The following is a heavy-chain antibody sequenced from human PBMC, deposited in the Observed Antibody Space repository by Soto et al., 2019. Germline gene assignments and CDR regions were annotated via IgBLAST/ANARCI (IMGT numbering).Heavy chain of an antibody. CDR1: GYTFTGYF. Sequence: GASVKVSCKASGYTFTGYFMHWVRQAPGQGLEWMGWINPNSGDTNYAQKFQGRVTMTRDTSTNTASMDLSRLSSDDTAVYFCARVSIYYDSTGALDYWGQGTLVTVSS. CDR3: ARVSIYYDSTGALDY. D-gene: IGHD3-22*01. V-gene: IGHV1-2*02. CDR2: INPNSGDT. J-gene: IGHJ4*02.